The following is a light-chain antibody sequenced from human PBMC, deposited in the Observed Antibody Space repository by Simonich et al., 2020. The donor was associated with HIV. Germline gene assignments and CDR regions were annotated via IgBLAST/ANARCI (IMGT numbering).Light chain of an antibody. J-gene: IGKJ4*01. Sequence: EIVLTQSPGTLSLSPGERATLSCRASQSVSSSYLAWYQQKPGQDPRLLIYGASSRATGIPDRFSGSGSGTEFTLTISSLQPDDFATYYCQQYNSYSLTFGGGTKVEIK. CDR1: QSVSSSY. CDR3: QQYNSYSLT. V-gene: IGKV3-20*01. CDR2: GAS.